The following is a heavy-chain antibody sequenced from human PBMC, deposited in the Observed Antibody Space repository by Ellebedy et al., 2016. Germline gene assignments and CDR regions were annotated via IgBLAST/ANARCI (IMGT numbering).Heavy chain of an antibody. Sequence: GESLKISXQASGYSFTSYWITWVRQMPGKGLEWMGRIDPTDSYTSYSPSFQGHVTISVDKSINTAYLHWSSLKASDTAMYYCASFDYDTTDFDFWGQGTLVTVSS. CDR2: IDPTDSYT. J-gene: IGHJ4*02. CDR3: ASFDYDTTDFDF. V-gene: IGHV5-10-1*01. CDR1: GYSFTSYW. D-gene: IGHD3-9*01.